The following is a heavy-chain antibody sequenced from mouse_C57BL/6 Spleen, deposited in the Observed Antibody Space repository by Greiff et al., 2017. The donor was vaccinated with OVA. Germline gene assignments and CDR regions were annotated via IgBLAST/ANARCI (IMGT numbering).Heavy chain of an antibody. CDR3: AREHRGYFDV. J-gene: IGHJ1*03. CDR1: GYTFTSYT. V-gene: IGHV1-4*01. Sequence: QVQLQQSGPELVRPGASVKMSCKASGYTFTSYTMHWVKQRPGQGLEWIGYINPSSGDTSYNQKFKGKATLTADKSSSTAYMQLSSLTSEDSAVYYCAREHRGYFDVWGTGTTVTVSS. CDR2: INPSSGDT.